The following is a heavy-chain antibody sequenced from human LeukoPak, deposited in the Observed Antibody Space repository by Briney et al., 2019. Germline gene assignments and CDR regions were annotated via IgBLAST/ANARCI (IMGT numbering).Heavy chain of an antibody. Sequence: PSETLSLTCAVSGGSISSGGYSWSWIRQPPGKGLEWIGYIYYSGSTYYNPSLKSRVTISVDTSKNQFSLKLSSVTAADTAVYYCASTAMVKFVGYYYYYGMDVWGQGTTVTVSS. CDR2: IYYSGST. J-gene: IGHJ6*02. CDR3: ASTAMVKFVGYYYYYGMDV. V-gene: IGHV4-31*11. D-gene: IGHD5-18*01. CDR1: GGSISSGGYS.